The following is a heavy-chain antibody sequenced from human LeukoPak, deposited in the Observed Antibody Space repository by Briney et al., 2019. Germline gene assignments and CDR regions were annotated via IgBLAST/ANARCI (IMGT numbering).Heavy chain of an antibody. CDR2: ISSSSSYI. CDR3: ARNMVRGGDAFDI. CDR1: GFTFSSYS. D-gene: IGHD3-10*01. Sequence: GGSLRLSCAASGFTFSSYSMNWVRQAPGKGREWVSSISSSSSYIYYADSVKGRFTISRDNAKNSLYLQMNSLRAEDTAVYYCARNMVRGGDAFDIWGQGTMVTVSS. J-gene: IGHJ3*02. V-gene: IGHV3-21*01.